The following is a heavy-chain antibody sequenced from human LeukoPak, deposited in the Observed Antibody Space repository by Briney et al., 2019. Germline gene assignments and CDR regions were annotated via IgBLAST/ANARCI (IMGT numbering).Heavy chain of an antibody. V-gene: IGHV1-69*05. CDR3: ARDRGVGLEHFDY. CDR1: GGTFSSYA. CDR2: IIPIFGTA. Sequence: ASVKLSCKASGGTFSSYAISWVRQAPGQGLEWMGRIIPIFGTANYAQKFQGRVTITTDESTSTAYMELSSLRSEDTVVYYCARDRGVGLEHFDYWGQGTLVTVSS. J-gene: IGHJ4*02. D-gene: IGHD3/OR15-3a*01.